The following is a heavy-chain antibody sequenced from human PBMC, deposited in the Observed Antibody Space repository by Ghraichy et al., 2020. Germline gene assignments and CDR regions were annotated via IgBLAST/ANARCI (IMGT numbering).Heavy chain of an antibody. CDR2: INPNSGGT. J-gene: IGHJ4*02. Sequence: ASVKVSCKASGYTFTGYYMHWVRQAPGQGLEWMGRINPNSGGTNYAQKFQGGVTMTRDTSISTAYMELSRLRSDDTAVYYCASSLDYYGSGSYPSCWGQGTLVTVSS. V-gene: IGHV1-2*06. CDR1: GYTFTGYY. D-gene: IGHD3-10*01. CDR3: ASSLDYYGSGSYPSC.